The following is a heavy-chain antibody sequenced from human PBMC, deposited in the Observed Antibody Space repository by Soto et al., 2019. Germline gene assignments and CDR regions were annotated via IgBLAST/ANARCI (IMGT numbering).Heavy chain of an antibody. Sequence: GGSLRLSCAASGFTFSSYWMSWVRQAPGKGLEWVANIKQDGSEKYYVDSVKGRFTISRDNAKNSLYLQMNSLRAEDTAVYYCARVARGVTTTRPYWYFDLWGRGTLVTVSS. V-gene: IGHV3-7*01. CDR3: ARVARGVTTTRPYWYFDL. J-gene: IGHJ2*01. CDR1: GFTFSSYW. CDR2: IKQDGSEK. D-gene: IGHD4-17*01.